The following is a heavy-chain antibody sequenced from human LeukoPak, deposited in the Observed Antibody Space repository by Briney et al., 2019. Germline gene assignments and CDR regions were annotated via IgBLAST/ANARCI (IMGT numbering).Heavy chain of an antibody. J-gene: IGHJ4*02. CDR3: AKVGHSGSGSYRD. V-gene: IGHV3-23*01. D-gene: IGHD3-10*01. CDR1: GFTFSNFA. Sequence: AGRSLRLSCAASGFTFSNFAMRWVRQAPGKGLEWVAVISGGGSSKYYADSVKGRFTISRDNSKNTLYLPMNSLRAEDTAVYYCAKVGHSGSGSYRDWGEGALVTVSS. CDR2: ISGGGSSK.